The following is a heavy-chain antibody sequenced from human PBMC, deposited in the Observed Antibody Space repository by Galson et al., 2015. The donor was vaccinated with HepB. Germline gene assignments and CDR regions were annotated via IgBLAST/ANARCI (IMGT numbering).Heavy chain of an antibody. CDR1: EFSLSYYW. J-gene: IGHJ4*02. Sequence: SLRLSCAASEFSLSYYWMIWVRQAPGKGLEWVANIKQDGIEKYYVDSVKGRFTISRDNAKNSLYLQMNSLRAEDTAMYYCARDLYSSGWPTLYWGQGTLVPVSA. CDR2: IKQDGIEK. D-gene: IGHD3-22*01. CDR3: ARDLYSSGWPTLY. V-gene: IGHV3-7*03.